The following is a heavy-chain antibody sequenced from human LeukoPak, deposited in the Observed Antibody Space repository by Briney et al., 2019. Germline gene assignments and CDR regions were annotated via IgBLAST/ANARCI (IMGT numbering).Heavy chain of an antibody. CDR3: AKDIERGFDYTNSLDY. CDR2: IWSDGTNK. D-gene: IGHD4-11*01. V-gene: IGHV3-33*06. J-gene: IGHJ4*02. Sequence: GKSLRLSCAASGFTFTSHGMHWVRQAPGKGLEWVAVIWSDGTNKYYADSVKGRFAISRDDSNNMVYLQMNSLRVEDTAVYYCAKDIERGFDYTNSLDYWGQGTLVTVSS. CDR1: GFTFTSHG.